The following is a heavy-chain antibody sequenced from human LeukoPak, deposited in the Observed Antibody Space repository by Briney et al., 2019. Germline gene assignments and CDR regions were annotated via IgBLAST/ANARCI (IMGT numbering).Heavy chain of an antibody. CDR1: GYTFNNYV. Sequence: ASVKVSCKASGYTFNNYVINWVGQATGQGLEWMGWMNPNSGHTGFAQKFQDRVTITRNTSISTAYMELSSLRSEDTAVYYCARSSPHDSSGYLFDYWGHGSLVTVSS. CDR2: MNPNSGHT. J-gene: IGHJ4*01. V-gene: IGHV1-8*03. CDR3: ARSSPHDSSGYLFDY. D-gene: IGHD3-22*01.